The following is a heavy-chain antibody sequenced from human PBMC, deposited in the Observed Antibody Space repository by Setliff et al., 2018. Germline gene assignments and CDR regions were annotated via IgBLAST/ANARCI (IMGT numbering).Heavy chain of an antibody. CDR2: ISAYNGNT. Sequence: GASVKVSCKASGYTFTSYAMNWVRQAPGQGLEWMGWISAYNGNTNYAQKLQGRVTMTTDTSTSTAYMELRSLRSDDTAVYYCARDPSLYCSSTSCSPHWFDPWGQGTLVTVSS. D-gene: IGHD2-2*01. J-gene: IGHJ5*02. CDR1: GYTFTSYA. V-gene: IGHV1-18*01. CDR3: ARDPSLYCSSTSCSPHWFDP.